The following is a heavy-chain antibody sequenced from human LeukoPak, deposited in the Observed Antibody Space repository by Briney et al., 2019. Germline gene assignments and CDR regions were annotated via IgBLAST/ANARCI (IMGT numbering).Heavy chain of an antibody. Sequence: SETLSLTCAVYGGSFSGYYWSWIRQPPGKGLGWIGEINHSGSTNYNPSLKSRVTISVDTSKNQFSLKLSSVTAADTAVYYCARGPPYSSSSSTTSEIFDYWGQGTLVTVSS. CDR1: GGSFSGYY. CDR2: INHSGST. D-gene: IGHD6-6*01. V-gene: IGHV4-34*01. J-gene: IGHJ4*02. CDR3: ARGPPYSSSSSTTSEIFDY.